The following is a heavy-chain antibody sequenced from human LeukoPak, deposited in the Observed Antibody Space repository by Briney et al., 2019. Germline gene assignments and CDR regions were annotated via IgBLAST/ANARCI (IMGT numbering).Heavy chain of an antibody. D-gene: IGHD6-6*01. CDR3: MAESSSPWEGY. CDR1: GFRFSRHW. Sequence: QTGGSLRLSCADSGFRFSRHWMDWVRQAPGKGLEWVANINEDGSVKNYVDSVRGRFTVSRDNAKNSLYLQMSSLRGEDTAVYYCMAESSSPWEGYWGQGTLVTVSS. J-gene: IGHJ4*02. CDR2: INEDGSVK. V-gene: IGHV3-7*01.